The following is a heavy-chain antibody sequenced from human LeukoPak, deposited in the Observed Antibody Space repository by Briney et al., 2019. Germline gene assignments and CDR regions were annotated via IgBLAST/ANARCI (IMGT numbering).Heavy chain of an antibody. Sequence: GAPVKVSCKASGYTFTSYGISWVRQAPGQGVEWMGWISAYNGNTNYAQKLQGRVTMTTDTSTSTAYMELRSLRSDDTAVYYCARRGGGGGDYDFDYWGQGTLVTVSS. D-gene: IGHD2-21*02. V-gene: IGHV1-18*01. CDR3: ARRGGGGGDYDFDY. J-gene: IGHJ4*02. CDR2: ISAYNGNT. CDR1: GYTFTSYG.